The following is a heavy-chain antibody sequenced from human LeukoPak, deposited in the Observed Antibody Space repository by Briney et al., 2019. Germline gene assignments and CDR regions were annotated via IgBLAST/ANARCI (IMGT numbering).Heavy chain of an antibody. CDR2: INPNSGGT. Sequence: ASVKVSCKASGYTFTGYYMHWVRQAPGQGLEWMGWINPNSGGTNYAQKFQGRVTMTRDTSISTAYMELSRLRSDGTAVYYCARENGHIVVVTAYYYYYMDVWGKGTTVTVSS. J-gene: IGHJ6*03. CDR3: ARENGHIVVVTAYYYYYMDV. CDR1: GYTFTGYY. D-gene: IGHD2-21*02. V-gene: IGHV1-2*02.